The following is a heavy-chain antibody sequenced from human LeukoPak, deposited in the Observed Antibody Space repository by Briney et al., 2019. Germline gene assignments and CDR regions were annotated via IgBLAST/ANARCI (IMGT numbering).Heavy chain of an antibody. CDR2: ISAYNGNT. CDR1: GYTFTSYG. V-gene: IGHV1-18*01. J-gene: IGHJ3*02. CDR3: ARETNLAVAGGAFDI. D-gene: IGHD6-19*01. Sequence: ASVTVSCMASGYTFTSYGISWVRQAPGQGLEWMGWISAYNGNTNYAQKLQGRVTMTTDTSTSTAYMELRSLRSDDTAVYYCARETNLAVAGGAFDIWGQGTMVTVSS.